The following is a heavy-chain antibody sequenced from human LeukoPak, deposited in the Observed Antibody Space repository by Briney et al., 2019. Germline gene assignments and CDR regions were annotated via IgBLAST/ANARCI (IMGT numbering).Heavy chain of an antibody. CDR3: ARDPPFTIGTTFLDY. CDR1: GFTFSSYS. D-gene: IGHD1-1*01. J-gene: IGHJ4*02. V-gene: IGHV3-21*01. Sequence: GRSLRLSCAASGFTFSSYSMNWVRQAPGKGLEWVSSISTSSTYIYYADSVKGRFTISRDNAKDSLYLQMNSLRAEDTAVYYCARDPPFTIGTTFLDYWGQGTLVTVSS. CDR2: ISTSSTYI.